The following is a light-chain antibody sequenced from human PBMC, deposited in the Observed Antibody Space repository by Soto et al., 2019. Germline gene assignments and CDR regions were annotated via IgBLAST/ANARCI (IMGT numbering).Light chain of an antibody. CDR1: HSLAYSDGNTY. Sequence: DVVMTQSPLSLPVALGQPASISCRSSHSLAYSDGNTYLNWFQQRPGQSPRRLISKVSNRDSGVPDRFSGSGSGTDCTLEISRVEADDVGVYYCMQGTSWPVTFGQGTKLEIK. CDR3: MQGTSWPVT. CDR2: KVS. V-gene: IGKV2-30*01. J-gene: IGKJ2*01.